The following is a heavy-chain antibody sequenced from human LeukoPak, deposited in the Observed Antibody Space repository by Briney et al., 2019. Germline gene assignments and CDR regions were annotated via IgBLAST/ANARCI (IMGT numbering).Heavy chain of an antibody. Sequence: SQTLSLTCALSGDSVFSNSAAWTWIRQSPSRGLEWLGRTYYRSKWYNDYAVSVQSRITINPDTSKNQYSLQLNSVTPEDTAVYYCARGRVTTIANYYYYYIDVWGKGTTVTVSS. D-gene: IGHD4-17*01. CDR1: GDSVFSNSAA. CDR2: TYYRSKWYN. V-gene: IGHV6-1*01. CDR3: ARGRVTTIANYYYYYIDV. J-gene: IGHJ6*03.